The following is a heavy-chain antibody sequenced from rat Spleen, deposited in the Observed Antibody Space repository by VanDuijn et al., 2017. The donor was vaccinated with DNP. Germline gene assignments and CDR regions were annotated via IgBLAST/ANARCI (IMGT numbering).Heavy chain of an antibody. Sequence: EVQLVESGGGLVQPGRSLKLSCAASGFIFSDYSMAWVRQAPTKGLEWVTTISYDGSNTYYRDSVRGRFTISRDNAKSTLYLQMDSLRSEDTATYYCARHLTMGITPFDYWGQGVMVTVSS. V-gene: IGHV5-29*01. CDR2: ISYDGSNT. CDR3: ARHLTMGITPFDY. J-gene: IGHJ2*01. CDR1: GFIFSDYS. D-gene: IGHD1-9*01.